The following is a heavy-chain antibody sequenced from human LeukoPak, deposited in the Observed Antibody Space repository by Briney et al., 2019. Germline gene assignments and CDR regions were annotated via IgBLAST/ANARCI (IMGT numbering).Heavy chain of an antibody. Sequence: SETLSLTCTVSGGSISSSSYYWGWIRQPPGKGLEWIGSIYYSGSTYYNPSLKSRVTISVDTSKNQFSLKLSSVTAADTAVYYCARGDPGFDYWGQGTLVTVSS. CDR1: GGSISSSSYY. CDR3: ARGDPGFDY. CDR2: IYYSGST. J-gene: IGHJ4*02. D-gene: IGHD3-10*01. V-gene: IGHV4-39*01.